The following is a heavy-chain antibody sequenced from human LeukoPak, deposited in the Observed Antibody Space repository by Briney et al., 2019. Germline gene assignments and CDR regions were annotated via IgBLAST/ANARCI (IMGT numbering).Heavy chain of an antibody. D-gene: IGHD5-24*01. CDR1: GFTFSVYS. CDR2: IGIDSGNT. Sequence: GGPLRLSCAASGFTFSVYSMNWVRQAPGKGLEWISYIGIDSGNTNYADSVKGRFTISGDKAKNSLYLQMNSLRVEDTAVYYCARDYKYAFDNWGQGTLVTVSS. V-gene: IGHV3-48*01. J-gene: IGHJ4*02. CDR3: ARDYKYAFDN.